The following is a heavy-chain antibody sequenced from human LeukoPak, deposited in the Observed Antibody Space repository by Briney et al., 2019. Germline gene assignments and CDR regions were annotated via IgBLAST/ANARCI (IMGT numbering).Heavy chain of an antibody. V-gene: IGHV1-46*01. J-gene: IGHJ4*02. Sequence: GASVKVSCKASGYTFTSYYMHWVRQAPGQGLEWMGIINPSGGSTSYAQKFQGRVTMTRDTSTSTVYMELSSLRSEDTAVYYCARRLKSYYYDSSGYFDYWGQGTLVTVSS. CDR2: INPSGGST. D-gene: IGHD3-22*01. CDR1: GYTFTSYY. CDR3: ARRLKSYYYDSSGYFDY.